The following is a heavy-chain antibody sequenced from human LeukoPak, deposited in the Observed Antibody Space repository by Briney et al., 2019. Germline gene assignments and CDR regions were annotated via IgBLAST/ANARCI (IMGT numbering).Heavy chain of an antibody. J-gene: IGHJ4*02. CDR2: IYYSGST. V-gene: IGHV4-59*01. CDR1: GGSISSYY. Sequence: PSETLSLTCTVSGGSISSYYWSWIRQPPGKGLEWIGYIYYSGSTNYNPSPKSRVTISVDTSKNQFSLKLSSVTAADTAVYYCARDRGSGWYGYWGQGTLVTVSS. CDR3: ARDRGSGWYGY. D-gene: IGHD6-19*01.